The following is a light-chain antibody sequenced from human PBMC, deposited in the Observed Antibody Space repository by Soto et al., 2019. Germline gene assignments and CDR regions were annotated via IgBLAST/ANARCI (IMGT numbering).Light chain of an antibody. V-gene: IGKV3-11*01. CDR3: QQRSNWPPIT. J-gene: IGKJ5*01. CDR1: QFAGHS. CDR2: DAS. Sequence: ETVLTQSPATLSLSPGERATLSCRASQFAGHSLAWYQQKPGQAPRLLIYDASDRATGIPGRFSGSGSGTDFTLTISSLEPEDFAVYYCQQRSNWPPITFGQGTRLEIK.